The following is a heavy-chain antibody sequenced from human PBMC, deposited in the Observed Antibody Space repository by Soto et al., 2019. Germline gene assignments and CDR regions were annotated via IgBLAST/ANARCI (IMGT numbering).Heavy chain of an antibody. J-gene: IGHJ4*02. CDR3: ARRRSPRIAAAGRPLDY. Sequence: QVQLQQWGAGLLKPSETLSLTCAVYGGSFSGYYWSWIRQPPGKGLEWIGEINHSGSTNYNPSLKSRVTISVDTSKNQFSLKLSSVTAADTAVYYCARRRSPRIAAAGRPLDYWGQETLVTVSS. V-gene: IGHV4-34*01. D-gene: IGHD6-13*01. CDR2: INHSGST. CDR1: GGSFSGYY.